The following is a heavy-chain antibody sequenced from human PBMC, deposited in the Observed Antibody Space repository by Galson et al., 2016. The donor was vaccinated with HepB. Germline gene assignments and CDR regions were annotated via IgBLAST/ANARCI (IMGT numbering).Heavy chain of an antibody. CDR3: ARRPAMTTMGGFIASPWYYFDY. V-gene: IGHV1-2*02. J-gene: IGHJ4*02. CDR2: INPNSGGT. Sequence: SVRVSCTASGYTFTDYYVHWVRQAPGQGLEWMGWINPNSGGTTYAQNFQGRVTMTSDTSISTAYMALTRVRSDDTAVDYWARRPAMTTMGGFIASPWYYFDYWGQGTLLTVSS. CDR1: GYTFTDYY. D-gene: IGHD3-16*02.